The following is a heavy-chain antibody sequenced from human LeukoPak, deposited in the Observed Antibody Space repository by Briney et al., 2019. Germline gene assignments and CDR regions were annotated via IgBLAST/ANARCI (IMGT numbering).Heavy chain of an antibody. CDR3: AADRNFWSDI. J-gene: IGHJ3*02. D-gene: IGHD3-3*01. CDR1: GYTFTSYY. CDR2: INPSGGST. V-gene: IGHV1-46*01. Sequence: GASVKVSCKASGYTFTSYYMHWVRQAPGQGLEWMGIINPSGGSTSYAQKFQGRVTITRDMSTSTTYMELSSLRSEDTAVYYCAADRNFWSDIWGQGTMVTVSS.